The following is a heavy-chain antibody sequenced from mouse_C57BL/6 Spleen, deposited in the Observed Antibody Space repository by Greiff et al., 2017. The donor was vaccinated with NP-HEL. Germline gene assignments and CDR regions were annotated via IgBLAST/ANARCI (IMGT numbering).Heavy chain of an antibody. CDR3: TGGVFYAMDY. CDR1: GFTFSNYW. V-gene: IGHV6-3*01. J-gene: IGHJ4*01. CDR2: IRLKSDNYAT. Sequence: EVQRVESGGGLVQPGGSMKLSCVASGFTFSNYWMNWVRQSPEKGLEWVAQIRLKSDNYATHYAESVKGRFTISRDDSKSSVYLQMNNLRAEDTGIYYCTGGVFYAMDYWGQGTSVTVSS.